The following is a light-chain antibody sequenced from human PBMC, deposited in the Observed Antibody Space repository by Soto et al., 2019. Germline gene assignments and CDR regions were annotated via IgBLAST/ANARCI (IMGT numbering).Light chain of an antibody. CDR1: SSDVGSYNY. J-gene: IGLJ2*01. Sequence: QSALTQPASVSGSPGQSITISCTGTSSDVGSYNYVYWYQQYPGKAPKLMIYDVSNRPSGVSYRFSGSKSGNTASLTISGLQDEDEADYYCSSYTTSSTHVVFGGGTKLTVL. CDR3: SSYTTSSTHVV. CDR2: DVS. V-gene: IGLV2-14*01.